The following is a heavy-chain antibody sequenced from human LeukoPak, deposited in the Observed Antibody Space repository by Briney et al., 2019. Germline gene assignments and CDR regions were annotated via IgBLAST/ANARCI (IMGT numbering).Heavy chain of an antibody. CDR3: ARDLTAQLWYEIDY. CDR1: GFTFSSSA. J-gene: IGHJ4*02. CDR2: ISYDGSNK. V-gene: IGHV3-30*04. Sequence: PGGSLRLSCAASGFTFSSSAMHWVRQAPGKGLEWVAVISYDGSNKYYADSVKGRLTISRDNSKNTLYLQMNSLRAEDTAVYFCARDLTAQLWYEIDYWGQGTLVTVSS. D-gene: IGHD5-18*01.